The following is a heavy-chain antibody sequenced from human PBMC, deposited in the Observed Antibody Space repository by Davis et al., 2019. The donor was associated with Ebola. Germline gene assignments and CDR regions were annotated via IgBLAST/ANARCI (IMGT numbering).Heavy chain of an antibody. Sequence: GESLKISCAASGFTFSSYWMSWVRQAPGKGLEWVSSISSSSSYIYYAGSVKGRFTISRDNSKNTLNMQMHSLRVEDTAVYYCATRGSSREFDYWGQGTLVSVSS. CDR3: ATRGSSREFDY. D-gene: IGHD6-13*01. V-gene: IGHV3-21*04. CDR1: GFTFSSYW. CDR2: ISSSSSYI. J-gene: IGHJ4*02.